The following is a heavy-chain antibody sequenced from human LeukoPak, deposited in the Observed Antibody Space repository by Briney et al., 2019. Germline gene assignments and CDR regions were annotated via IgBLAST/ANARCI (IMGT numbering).Heavy chain of an antibody. V-gene: IGHV3-21*01. D-gene: IGHD2/OR15-2a*01. CDR1: KFTFRSYI. CDR3: ARIVLTPPYGMDV. J-gene: IGHJ6*02. CDR2: ISFGGGHI. Sequence: AGGSLRLSSVVSKFTFRSYIMTWGRRAPGTGLGWVSSISFGGGHIFYTDSVKGRFTIFRDDSKNSLYLEMNSLRAEDTAVYFCARIVLTPPYGMDVWGQGTTVTVSS.